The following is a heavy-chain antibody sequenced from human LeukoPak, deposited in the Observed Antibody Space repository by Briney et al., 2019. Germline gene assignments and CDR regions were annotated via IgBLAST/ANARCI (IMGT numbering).Heavy chain of an antibody. CDR2: ISYSGST. CDR3: ARRSGTYAFDI. D-gene: IGHD1-26*01. V-gene: IGHV4-59*08. J-gene: IGHJ4*02. Sequence: SETLSLTCTVSGAVISNYYWSWIRQPPGKGLEWMGYISYSGSTNYSPSLKSRVAISVDTSKNQISLNMHSVTAADTAVYYCARRSGTYAFDIWGQGTLVTVSS. CDR1: GAVISNYY.